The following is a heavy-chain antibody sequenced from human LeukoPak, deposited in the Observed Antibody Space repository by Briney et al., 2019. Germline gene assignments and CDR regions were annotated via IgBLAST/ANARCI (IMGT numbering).Heavy chain of an antibody. Sequence: ASVKVSCKASGYTFTGYYMHWLRQAPGQGLEWMGWINPNSGGTNYAQKFQGRVTMTRDTSISTAYMELSRLRSDDTAVYYCARAPSTRLLWFGELSSRLFDYWGQGTLVTVSS. J-gene: IGHJ4*02. CDR3: ARAPSTRLLWFGELSSRLFDY. V-gene: IGHV1-2*02. CDR1: GYTFTGYY. CDR2: INPNSGGT. D-gene: IGHD3-10*01.